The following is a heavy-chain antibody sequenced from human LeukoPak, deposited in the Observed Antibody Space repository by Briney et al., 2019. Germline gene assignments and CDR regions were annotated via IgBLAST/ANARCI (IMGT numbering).Heavy chain of an antibody. CDR1: GFTFSGYA. CDR3: AKFRGKRITMVTFDY. Sequence: GGSLRLSCAASGFTFSGYAMSWVRQAPGKGLEWVSAISSSGGSTYYADSVKGRFTISRDNSKNTLYLQMNSLRAEDTAVYYCAKFRGKRITMVTFDYWGQGTLVTVSS. CDR2: ISSSGGST. D-gene: IGHD3-10*01. V-gene: IGHV3-23*01. J-gene: IGHJ4*02.